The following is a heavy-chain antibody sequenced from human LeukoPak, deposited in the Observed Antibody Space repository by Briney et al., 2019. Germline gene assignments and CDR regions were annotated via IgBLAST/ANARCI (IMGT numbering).Heavy chain of an antibody. CDR3: ARVYGSYYYYGMDV. J-gene: IGHJ6*02. D-gene: IGHD1-26*01. Sequence: PGGSLRLSCAASGFTFSNYAMHWVRQAPGKGLEYVSAISSNGGSTYYANSVKGRFTISRDNSKNTLYLQMGSLRAEDMAVYYCARVYGSYYYYGMDVWGQGTTVTVSS. CDR1: GFTFSNYA. CDR2: ISSNGGST. V-gene: IGHV3-64*01.